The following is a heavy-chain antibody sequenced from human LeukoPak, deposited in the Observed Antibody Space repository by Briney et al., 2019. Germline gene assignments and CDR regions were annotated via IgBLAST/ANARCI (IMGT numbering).Heavy chain of an antibody. CDR1: GFSFSRHC. CDR3: ARDRPNNWVYP. Sequence: AGSLRLSCAGSGFSFSRHCMRWVRQAPGKGLVWVSGIHADGSGTDYADFVKGRFTISRDTAKNMLYLDMNSLRADDTAVYYCARDRPNNWVYPWGEGTLVTVSP. V-gene: IGHV3-74*01. CDR2: IHADGSGT. J-gene: IGHJ5*02.